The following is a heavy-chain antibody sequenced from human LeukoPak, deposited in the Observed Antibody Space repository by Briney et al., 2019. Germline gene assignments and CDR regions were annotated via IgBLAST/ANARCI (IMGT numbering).Heavy chain of an antibody. D-gene: IGHD3-10*01. Sequence: PSETLSLTCTVSGGSISSYYWSWIRQPPGKGLEWIGYIYYSGSTNYNPSLKSRVTISVDTSKNQFSLKLNSVTAPDTAVYYCARDGSVAGVSWFDPWGQGTLVTVSS. CDR3: ARDGSVAGVSWFDP. V-gene: IGHV4-59*12. CDR2: IYYSGST. J-gene: IGHJ5*02. CDR1: GGSISSYY.